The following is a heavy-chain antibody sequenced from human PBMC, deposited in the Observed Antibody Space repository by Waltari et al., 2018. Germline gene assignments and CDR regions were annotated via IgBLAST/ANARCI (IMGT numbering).Heavy chain of an antibody. CDR2: IYYSGSI. CDR1: GGSISSYY. Sequence: QVQLQESGPGLVKPSETLSLTCTVSGGSISSYYWSWIRQPPGKGLEWIGYIYYSGSINYNPSLKSRVTISVDTSKNQFSLKLSSVTAADTAVYYCARGLQRPDYWGQGTLVTVSS. V-gene: IGHV4-59*01. CDR3: ARGLQRPDY. J-gene: IGHJ4*02. D-gene: IGHD4-4*01.